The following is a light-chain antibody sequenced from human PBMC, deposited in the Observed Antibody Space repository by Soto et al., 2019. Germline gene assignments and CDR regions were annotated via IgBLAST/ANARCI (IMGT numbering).Light chain of an antibody. Sequence: DIHMTQSPSSLSASVGDRVTITCRASQTVVSYLNWYQQKPGKAPKLLIYTASSLQSGVPSRFSGSGSGTDFTLTINSLLPEDFATYYCHQTYSTPLTFGGGTKVEI. CDR2: TAS. CDR3: HQTYSTPLT. J-gene: IGKJ4*01. CDR1: QTVVSY. V-gene: IGKV1-39*01.